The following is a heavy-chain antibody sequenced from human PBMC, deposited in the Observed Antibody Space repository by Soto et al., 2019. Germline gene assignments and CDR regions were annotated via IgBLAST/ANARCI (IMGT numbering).Heavy chain of an antibody. J-gene: IGHJ4*02. CDR1: GYTFTSYA. V-gene: IGHV1-3*01. CDR3: ARGCDILTGYYLRCYFDY. D-gene: IGHD3-9*01. Sequence: GASVKVSCKASGYTFTSYAMHWVRQAPGQRLEWMGWINAGNSNTKYSQKFQGRVTITRDTSASTAYMELSSLRSEDTAVYYCARGCDILTGYYLRCYFDYWGQGTLVTVSS. CDR2: INAGNSNT.